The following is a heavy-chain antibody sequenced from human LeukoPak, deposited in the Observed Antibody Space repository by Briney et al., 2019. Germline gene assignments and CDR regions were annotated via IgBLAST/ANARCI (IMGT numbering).Heavy chain of an antibody. CDR3: ARAYYSTSFYPY. Sequence: SETLSLTSAVYGTSFSGYYWGWIRQPPGKGLKWIGGINHRGSTNYNPSLKSRVTISVDTSKTKFSLNLTSVTAADTAVYYCARAYYSTSFYPYWGQRTSVTVSS. CDR2: INHRGST. J-gene: IGHJ4*02. D-gene: IGHD6-13*01. V-gene: IGHV4-34*01. CDR1: GTSFSGYY.